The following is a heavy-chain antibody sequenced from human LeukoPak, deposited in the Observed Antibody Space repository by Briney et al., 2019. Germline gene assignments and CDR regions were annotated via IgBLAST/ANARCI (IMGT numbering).Heavy chain of an antibody. CDR3: ANFNATEIVVPAAILFINAFDI. CDR1: GYTLTELS. J-gene: IGHJ3*02. D-gene: IGHD2-2*02. V-gene: IGHV1-24*01. Sequence: GASVKVSCKVSGYTLTELSMHWVRQAPGKGLEWMGGFDPEDGETIYAQKFQGRVTMTEDTSTDTAYMELSSLRSEDTAVYYCANFNATEIVVPAAILFINAFDIWGQGTMVTVSS. CDR2: FDPEDGET.